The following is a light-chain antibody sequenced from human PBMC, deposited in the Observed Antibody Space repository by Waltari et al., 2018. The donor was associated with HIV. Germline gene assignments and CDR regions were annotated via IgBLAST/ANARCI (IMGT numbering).Light chain of an antibody. J-gene: IGLJ1*01. CDR2: DVT. Sequence: QSALSQPRSVSASPGQSVTISCTGTSNDVSWYQQHPTKGPRLLIYDVTQRPSGVPDRFSGSKSGNTTSLTISGLQTEDEADYYCCSYAGTYTSFFVFGPGTKVTVL. CDR3: CSYAGTYTSFFV. CDR1: SNDV. V-gene: IGLV2-11*01.